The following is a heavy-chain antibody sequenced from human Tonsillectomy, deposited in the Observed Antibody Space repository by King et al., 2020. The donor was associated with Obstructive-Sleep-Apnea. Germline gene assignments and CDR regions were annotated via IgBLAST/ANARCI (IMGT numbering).Heavy chain of an antibody. Sequence: VQLVESGGGLVQPGGSLRLSCVASGFTFSSYDMHWVRQATGKGLEWVSAIGTAGDTYYPGSVRGRFTISRENAKNSWYLQMNSLRAGDTAVYYCARGGLWFGEGFDPWGQGTLVTVSS. J-gene: IGHJ5*02. D-gene: IGHD3-10*01. CDR1: GFTFSSYD. CDR2: IGTAGDT. CDR3: ARGGLWFGEGFDP. V-gene: IGHV3-13*01.